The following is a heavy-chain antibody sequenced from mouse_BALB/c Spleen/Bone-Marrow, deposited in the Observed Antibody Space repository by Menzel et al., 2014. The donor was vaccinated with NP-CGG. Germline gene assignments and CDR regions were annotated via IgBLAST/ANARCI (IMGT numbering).Heavy chain of an antibody. D-gene: IGHD3-3*01. V-gene: IGHV2-2*02. CDR3: ARNGDAWFAY. J-gene: IGHJ3*01. CDR1: GFSLTSYG. CDR2: IWSGGST. Sequence: QVQLQQSGPGLVQPSQSLSITCTVSGFSLTSYGVHWVRQSPGKGLDWLGVIWSGGSTDYNAAFISRLSIIKDNSKSQVFFKMNSLQANDTAIHYCARNGDAWFAYWGQGTLVTVSA.